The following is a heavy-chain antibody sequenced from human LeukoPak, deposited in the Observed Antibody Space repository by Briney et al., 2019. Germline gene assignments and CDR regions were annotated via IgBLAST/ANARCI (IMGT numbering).Heavy chain of an antibody. CDR3: ASDLRVSYYYYGMDV. D-gene: IGHD3-16*01. V-gene: IGHV3-7*01. J-gene: IGHJ6*02. Sequence: GGSLRLSCAASGFTFSSYWVSWVRQAPGKGLEWVANIKQDGSEKYYVDSVKGRFTISRDNAKNSLYLQMNSLRAEDTAVYYCASDLRVSYYYYGMDVWGQGTTVTVSS. CDR1: GFTFSSYW. CDR2: IKQDGSEK.